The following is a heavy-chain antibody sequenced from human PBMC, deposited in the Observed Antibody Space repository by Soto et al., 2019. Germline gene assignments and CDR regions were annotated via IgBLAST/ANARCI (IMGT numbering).Heavy chain of an antibody. CDR1: GGTFSSYT. D-gene: IGHD6-19*01. CDR2: IIPILGIA. J-gene: IGHJ3*02. Sequence: QVQLVQSGAEVKKPGSSVKVSCKASGGTFSSYTISWVRQAPGQGLEWMGRIIPILGIANYAQKFQGRVTITADKSTSTAYMELSSLRSEDKAVYYCAGWLVPGCAFHIWGQGTMVTVSA. V-gene: IGHV1-69*02. CDR3: AGWLVPGCAFHI.